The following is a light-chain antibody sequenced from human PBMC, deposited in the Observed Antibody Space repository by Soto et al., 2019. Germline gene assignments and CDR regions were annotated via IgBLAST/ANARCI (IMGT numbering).Light chain of an antibody. Sequence: DVVLSHSPLSLPVTLGQPSSISCMSSQILVSTDGYTFLNWFQQRPGQSPRRLIYQASNRDSGVPDRFSGSGSGTIFTLKISRVEAEDVGLYYCMQTTQWPHTFGQGTRLEIK. CDR2: QAS. CDR1: QILVSTDGYTF. CDR3: MQTTQWPHT. V-gene: IGKV2-30*01. J-gene: IGKJ5*01.